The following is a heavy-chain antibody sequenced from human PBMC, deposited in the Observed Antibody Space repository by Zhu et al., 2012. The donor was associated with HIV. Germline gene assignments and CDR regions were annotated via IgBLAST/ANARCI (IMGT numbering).Heavy chain of an antibody. CDR3: ARHSRYDIVTGWGHFDF. V-gene: IGHV4-34*02. CDR1: GVSLSPFH. J-gene: IGHJ4*02. Sequence: QVQLQQWGAGLLKPSETLSLSCAVYGVSLSPFHWNWIRQSRGRGLEWIGEIDHGGSTDYSPSLKSRVTISVDRSKNQFSLKLTSVSAADTAVYYCARHSRYDIVTGWGHFDFWGQGTLVTVSS. CDR2: IDHGGST. D-gene: IGHD3-9*01.